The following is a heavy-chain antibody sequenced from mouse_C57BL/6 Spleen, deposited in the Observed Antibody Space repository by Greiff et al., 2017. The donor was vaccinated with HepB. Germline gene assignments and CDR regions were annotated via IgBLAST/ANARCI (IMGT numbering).Heavy chain of an antibody. CDR2: IDPSDSET. D-gene: IGHD2-5*01. CDR3: ARYYSNPFYFDY. CDR1: GYTFTSYW. J-gene: IGHJ2*01. Sequence: VQLQQPGAELVRPGSSVKLSCKASGYTFTSYWMHWVKQRPIQGLEWIGNIDPSDSETHYNQKFKDKATLTVDKSSSTAYMQLSSLTSEDSAVYYCARYYSNPFYFDYWGQGTTLTVSS. V-gene: IGHV1-52*01.